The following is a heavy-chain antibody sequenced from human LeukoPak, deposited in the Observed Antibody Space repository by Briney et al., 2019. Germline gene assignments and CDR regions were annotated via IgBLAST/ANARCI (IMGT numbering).Heavy chain of an antibody. CDR2: ISYDGSNK. Sequence: GGSLRLSCAASGFTFSSYAMHWVRQAPGKGLEWGAVISYDGSNKYYADSVKGRFTISRDNSKNTLYLQMNSLRAEDTAVYYCARGWGTYYDILTVDYWGQGTLVTVSS. CDR3: ARGWGTYYDILTVDY. CDR1: GFTFSSYA. D-gene: IGHD3-9*01. J-gene: IGHJ4*02. V-gene: IGHV3-30-3*01.